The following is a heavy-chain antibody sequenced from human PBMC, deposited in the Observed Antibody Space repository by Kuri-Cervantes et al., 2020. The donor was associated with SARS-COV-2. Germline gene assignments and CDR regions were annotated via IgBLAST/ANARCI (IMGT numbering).Heavy chain of an antibody. Sequence: ASVKVSCKASGYTFTSYGISWVRQAPGQGLEWMGWISAYNGNTNYAQKLQGRVTMTTDTSTSTAYMELRSLRADDTAVYYCARGEGAAPDLDAFDIWGQGTMVTDSS. CDR2: ISAYNGNT. CDR3: ARGEGAAPDLDAFDI. J-gene: IGHJ3*02. CDR1: GYTFTSYG. D-gene: IGHD1-26*01. V-gene: IGHV1-18*01.